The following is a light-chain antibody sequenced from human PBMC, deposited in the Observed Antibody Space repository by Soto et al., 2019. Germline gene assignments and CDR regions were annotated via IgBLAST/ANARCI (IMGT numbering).Light chain of an antibody. J-gene: IGLJ1*01. CDR2: EVS. CDR3: SSYASSSTYV. V-gene: IGLV2-14*01. CDR1: SSDVGGYNH. Sequence: QSALTQPASVSGSPGQPITISCTGTSSDVGGYNHVSWYQHHPGKAPKLIIYEVSNRPSGVSNRFSGSKSGNTASLTISGLQAEDEADYYCSSYASSSTYVFGTGTKVTVL.